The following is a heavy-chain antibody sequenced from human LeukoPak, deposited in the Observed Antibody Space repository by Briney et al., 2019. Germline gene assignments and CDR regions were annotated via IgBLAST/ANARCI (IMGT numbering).Heavy chain of an antibody. Sequence: PSQTLSLTCTVPGGSISSGSYYWGWIRQPAGTGLEWIGRIYTSGSTNYNPSLKSRVTISVDTSKNQFSLKLSSVTAADTAVYYCARDNYDSSGYYSLRWFDPWGQGTLVTVSS. D-gene: IGHD3-22*01. CDR3: ARDNYDSSGYYSLRWFDP. J-gene: IGHJ5*02. CDR1: GGSISSGSYY. V-gene: IGHV4-61*02. CDR2: IYTSGST.